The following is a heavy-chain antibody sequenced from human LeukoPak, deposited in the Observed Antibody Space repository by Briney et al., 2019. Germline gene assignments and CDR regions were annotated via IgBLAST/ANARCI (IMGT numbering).Heavy chain of an antibody. Sequence: KPGGSLRLSCAASGFTFSDYYMTWIRQAPGKGLEWLSYISSSSSSTNYADSVKGRFAISRDNAKNSLYLQMNSLRVEDTAVYYCARGSYEWFHFPHWGQGTLVTVSS. V-gene: IGHV3-11*05. D-gene: IGHD3-3*01. CDR1: GFTFSDYY. CDR3: ARGSYEWFHFPH. CDR2: ISSSSSST. J-gene: IGHJ1*01.